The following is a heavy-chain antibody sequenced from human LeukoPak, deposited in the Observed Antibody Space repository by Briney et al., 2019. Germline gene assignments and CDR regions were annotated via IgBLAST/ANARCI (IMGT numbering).Heavy chain of an antibody. V-gene: IGHV1-8*03. D-gene: IGHD4-11*01. Sequence: ASVKVSCKASGYTFTSYDTNWVRQATGQGVEWMGWMNPNSGNTGYAQKFQGRVTITRNTSISTAYMELSSLRSEDTAVYYCARHPQGQSGAFDIWGQGTMVTVSS. CDR1: GYTFTSYD. CDR3: ARHPQGQSGAFDI. CDR2: MNPNSGNT. J-gene: IGHJ3*02.